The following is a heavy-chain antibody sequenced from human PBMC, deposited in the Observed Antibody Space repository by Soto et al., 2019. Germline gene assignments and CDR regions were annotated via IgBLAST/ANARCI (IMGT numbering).Heavy chain of an antibody. V-gene: IGHV3-23*01. J-gene: IGHJ4*02. CDR1: GVTFSSYA. CDR2: ISGSGGST. CDR3: ETRMTIIDS. D-gene: IGHD3-10*01. Sequence: EVQLFESGGGLVQPGGSLRLSCAASGVTFSSYAMSWVRQAPGKGLEWVSAISGSGGSTYYADSVKGRFTISRDNSKNTLYLQMNSLSAEDTAVYYCETRMTIIDSWGQGTLVTVSS.